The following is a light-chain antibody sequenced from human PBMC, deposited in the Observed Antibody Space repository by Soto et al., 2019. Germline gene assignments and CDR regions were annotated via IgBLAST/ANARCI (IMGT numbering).Light chain of an antibody. CDR1: QSISNY. Sequence: DIQMTQSPSSLSASVGDRVTITCRASQSISNYLNWYQQKPGKAPKLLISTASPLQSGVPSRFSGSGSGTDVTPTISSLHPEYSATYYCQQSYSISWTFGQGTKVEI. J-gene: IGKJ1*01. V-gene: IGKV1-39*01. CDR2: TAS. CDR3: QQSYSISWT.